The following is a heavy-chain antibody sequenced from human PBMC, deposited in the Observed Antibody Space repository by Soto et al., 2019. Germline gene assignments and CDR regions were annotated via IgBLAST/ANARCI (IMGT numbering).Heavy chain of an antibody. D-gene: IGHD3-3*01. CDR3: ARQRYDFWSSYYIRWFDP. Sequence: SETLSLTCTVSGGSISTSTYYWGWIRQPPGKGLEWIGSISNSGSTYYDPSLKSRVTISVDTSKNQFSLRLSSVTAADTAVYYCARQRYDFWSSYYIRWFDPWGQGTLVT. J-gene: IGHJ5*02. CDR2: ISNSGST. V-gene: IGHV4-39*01. CDR1: GGSISTSTYY.